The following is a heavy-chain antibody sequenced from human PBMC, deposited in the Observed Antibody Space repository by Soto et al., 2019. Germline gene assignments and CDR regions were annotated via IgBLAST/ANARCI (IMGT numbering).Heavy chain of an antibody. J-gene: IGHJ4*02. V-gene: IGHV3-23*01. D-gene: IGHD3-10*01. CDR2: ISGSGGST. CDR1: GFTFSSYA. Sequence: EVQLLESGGGLVQPGGSLRLSCAASGFTFSSYAMSWVRQAPGKGLEWVSAISGSGGSTYYADSVKGRFTISRDNSKNTLYLQMNSLRAEDTAVYYCAKRMMVRGVIIKTFDYWGQGTLVTVSS. CDR3: AKRMMVRGVIIKTFDY.